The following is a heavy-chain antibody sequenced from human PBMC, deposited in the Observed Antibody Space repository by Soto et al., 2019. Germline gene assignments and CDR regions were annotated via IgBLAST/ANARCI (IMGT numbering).Heavy chain of an antibody. V-gene: IGHV3-33*01. CDR3: ARDLDGDYVSY. D-gene: IGHD4-17*01. CDR1: GFTFSSYG. Sequence: QVQLVESGGGVVQPGRSLRLSCAASGFTFSSYGMHWVRQAPGKGLEWVAVIWYDGSNKYYADSVKGRFTISRDNSKNTLYLQMNSLRAEDTAVYYCARDLDGDYVSYWGQGTLVTVSS. J-gene: IGHJ4*02. CDR2: IWYDGSNK.